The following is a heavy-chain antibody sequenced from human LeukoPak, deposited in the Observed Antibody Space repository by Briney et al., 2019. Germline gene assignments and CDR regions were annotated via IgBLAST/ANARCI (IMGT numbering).Heavy chain of an antibody. J-gene: IGHJ5*02. D-gene: IGHD2-15*01. CDR3: ASAPLLGYCSGGSCYSESDWFDP. Sequence: ASETLSLTCTVSGGSISSGGYYWSWIRQHPGKGLEWIGYIYYSGSTYYNPSLKSRVTISVDTSKNQFSLKLSSVTAADTAVYYCASAPLLGYCSGGSCYSESDWFDPWGQGTLVTVSS. CDR2: IYYSGST. V-gene: IGHV4-31*03. CDR1: GGSISSGGYY.